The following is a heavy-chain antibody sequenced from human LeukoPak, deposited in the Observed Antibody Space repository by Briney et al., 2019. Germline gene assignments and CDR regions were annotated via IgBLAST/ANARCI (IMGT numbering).Heavy chain of an antibody. CDR2: IHYDGTT. CDR3: VRGYYDSSGYSNPFDV. D-gene: IGHD3-22*01. J-gene: IGHJ3*01. CDR1: GVSISSSY. Sequence: SETLSLTCTVSGVSISSSYWSWIRQPPGKGLEWIGYIHYDGTTNYTPTLKSRLTLPLDTSKNQLSLKLSSVTAADTALYYCVRGYYDSSGYSNPFDVWGQGTMVTVSS. V-gene: IGHV4-59*01.